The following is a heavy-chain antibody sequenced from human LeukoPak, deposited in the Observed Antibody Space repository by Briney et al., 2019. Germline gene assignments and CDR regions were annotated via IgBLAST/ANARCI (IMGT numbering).Heavy chain of an antibody. CDR1: GGSITSYY. V-gene: IGHV4-59*01. J-gene: IGHJ5*02. D-gene: IGHD2-15*01. Sequence: SETLSLTCSVSGGSITSYYWSWIRQPPGKGLEWIGYISYTGSTNYNPSLKSRVSISIDTSKNQFSLRLTSVTAADTAVYYCASGGYCSSGSCYPNWFDPWGQGTLVTVSS. CDR2: ISYTGST. CDR3: ASGGYCSSGSCYPNWFDP.